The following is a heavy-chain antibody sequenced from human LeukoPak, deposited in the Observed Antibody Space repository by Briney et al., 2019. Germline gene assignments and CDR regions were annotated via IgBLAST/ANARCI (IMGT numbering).Heavy chain of an antibody. V-gene: IGHV3-23*01. Sequence: PGGSLRLSCAASGFTFSNYVMVWVRQAPGKGLEWVSGISGSGGTTYYADSVKGRFTITRDNSRNTVYLQMNSLRAEDTAVYYCAKDVKTLDAFDIWGRGTMVAVSS. CDR3: AKDVKTLDAFDI. CDR1: GFTFSNYV. J-gene: IGHJ3*02. CDR2: ISGSGGTT.